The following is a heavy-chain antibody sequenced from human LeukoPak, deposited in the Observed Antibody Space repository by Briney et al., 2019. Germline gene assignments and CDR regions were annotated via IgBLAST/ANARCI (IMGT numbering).Heavy chain of an antibody. CDR3: ARDLMVRGETGAFDI. V-gene: IGHV3-30*04. CDR1: GFTFSTYN. J-gene: IGHJ3*02. CDR2: ISYDGINK. Sequence: GRSLRLSCAASGFTFSTYNMHWVRQAPGKGLEWVAVISYDGINKYYADSVKGRFTVSRDNSKNTLFLQMNSLSTDDTAVYCCARDLMVRGETGAFDIWGQGTMVTVSS. D-gene: IGHD3-10*01.